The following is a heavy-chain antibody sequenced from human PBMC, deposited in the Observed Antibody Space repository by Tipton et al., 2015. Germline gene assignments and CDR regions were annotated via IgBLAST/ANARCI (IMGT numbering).Heavy chain of an antibody. D-gene: IGHD4-11*01. J-gene: IGHJ5*02. CDR2: ISSNGYNT. CDR1: GFTLRRYA. CDR3: ARGEGFYSPNWFDP. V-gene: IGHV3-64D*08. Sequence: GSLRLSCSATGFTLRRYAMNWVRQAPGKGLEYVSAISSNGYNTYYADSVKGRFTISRDNSKNTLYLQMSSLRAEDTAVYYCARGEGFYSPNWFDPWGQGTLVTVSS.